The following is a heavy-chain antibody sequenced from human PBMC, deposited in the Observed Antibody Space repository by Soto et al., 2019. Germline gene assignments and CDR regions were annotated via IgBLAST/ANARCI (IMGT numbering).Heavy chain of an antibody. Sequence: ASVKVSCKASGGTFSSYAISWVRQAPGQGLEWMGGIIPIFGTANYAQKFQGRVTITADESTSTAYMELSSLRSEDTAVYYCVCAIQLWPDYYYYGMDVWGQGTTVTVSS. CDR1: GGTFSSYA. CDR2: IIPIFGTA. D-gene: IGHD5-18*01. V-gene: IGHV1-69*13. J-gene: IGHJ6*02. CDR3: VCAIQLWPDYYYYGMDV.